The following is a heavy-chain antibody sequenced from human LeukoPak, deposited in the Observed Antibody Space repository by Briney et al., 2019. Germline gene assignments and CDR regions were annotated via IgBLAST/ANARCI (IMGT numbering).Heavy chain of an antibody. V-gene: IGHV1-18*01. CDR2: ISAYNGNT. J-gene: IGHJ4*02. D-gene: IGHD1-26*01. CDR3: ARDIVGATSLDY. Sequence: ASVKVSCKASGYTLTSYGISWVRQAPGQGLGWMGWISAYNGNTNYAQKLQGRVTMTTDTSTSTAYMELRSLRSDDTAVYYCARDIVGATSLDYWGQGTLVTVSS. CDR1: GYTLTSYG.